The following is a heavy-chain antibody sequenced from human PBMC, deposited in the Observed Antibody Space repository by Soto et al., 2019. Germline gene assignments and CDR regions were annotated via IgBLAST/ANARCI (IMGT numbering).Heavy chain of an antibody. CDR1: GGSISSYY. CDR3: ARGHSSSWYGWFDP. Sequence: SETLSLTCTVSGGSISSYYWSWIRQPPGKGLEWIGYIYYSGSTNYNPSLKSRVTISVDTSKNQFSLKPSSVTAADTAVYYCARGHSSSWYGWFDPWGQGTLVTVSS. CDR2: IYYSGST. J-gene: IGHJ5*02. V-gene: IGHV4-59*01. D-gene: IGHD6-13*01.